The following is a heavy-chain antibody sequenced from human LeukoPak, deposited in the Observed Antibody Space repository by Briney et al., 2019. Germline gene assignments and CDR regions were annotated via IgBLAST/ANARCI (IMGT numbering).Heavy chain of an antibody. CDR3: ARNSPEGYFDY. J-gene: IGHJ4*02. CDR1: GCTFSSYS. CDR2: IGSSSSYI. Sequence: PGGSLRLSCAASGCTFSSYSMNWVRQAPGKGLEWVSSIGSSSSYIYYADSVKGRFTISRDNAKNSLYLQMNSLRAEDTAVYYCARNSPEGYFDYWGQGTLVTVSS. V-gene: IGHV3-21*01.